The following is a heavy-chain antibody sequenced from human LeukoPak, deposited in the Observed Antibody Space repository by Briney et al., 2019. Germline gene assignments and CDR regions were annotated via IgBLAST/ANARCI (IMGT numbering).Heavy chain of an antibody. D-gene: IGHD3-22*01. J-gene: IGHJ4*02. CDR2: IIPIFGTA. CDR3: ARSHYYYDSSAYYPIN. CDR1: GGTFSSYA. Sequence: ASVKVSCKASGGTFSSYAISWVRQAPGQGLEWMGGIIPIFGTANYAQKFQGRVTITADESTSTAYMELSSLRSEDTAVYYCARSHYYYDSSAYYPINWGQGTLVTVSS. V-gene: IGHV1-69*13.